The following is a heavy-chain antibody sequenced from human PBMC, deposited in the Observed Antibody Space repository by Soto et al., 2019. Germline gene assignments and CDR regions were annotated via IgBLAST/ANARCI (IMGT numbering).Heavy chain of an antibody. CDR3: VRHYDDYAAFDI. CDR2: IYYSGTT. J-gene: IGHJ3*02. CDR1: GGSISSRGYY. Sequence: SETLSLTCTVSGGSISSRGYYWGWIRQPPGKGLEWIGTIYYSGTTYLKPPLKSRVTVSVDSAKNQLSLKLSSVTAADTAMYFCVRHYDDYAAFDIWDQGTMVTVSS. D-gene: IGHD4-17*01. V-gene: IGHV4-39*01.